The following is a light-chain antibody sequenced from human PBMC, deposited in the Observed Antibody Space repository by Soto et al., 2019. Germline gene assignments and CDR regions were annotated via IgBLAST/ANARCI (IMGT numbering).Light chain of an antibody. CDR1: SSNIGAGND. J-gene: IGLJ2*01. V-gene: IGLV1-40*01. CDR3: QSYDSSLSGSV. CDR2: DNN. Sequence: QSVLTQPPSVSGAPGQRVTISCTGSSSNIGAGNDVHWYQHLPGAAPKLLIYDNNNRPSGVPDRFSGSKSGTSASLAITGLQAEDEADYYCQSYDSSLSGSVFGGGTQLTVL.